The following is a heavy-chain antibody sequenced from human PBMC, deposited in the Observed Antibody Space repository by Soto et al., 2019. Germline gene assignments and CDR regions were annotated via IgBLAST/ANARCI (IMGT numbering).Heavy chain of an antibody. CDR3: ARGRYELLYDSFDY. J-gene: IGHJ4*02. D-gene: IGHD3-3*01. Sequence: GGPMRLSCTASGFTFSDFAMNWIRQAPGKGLEWVAHISSGGSYIYYADSLKGRFTISRDSAENSLYLQMNSLRPEDTAVYYCARGRYELLYDSFDYWGQGALVTVSS. CDR1: GFTFSDFA. CDR2: ISSGGSYI. V-gene: IGHV3-21*01.